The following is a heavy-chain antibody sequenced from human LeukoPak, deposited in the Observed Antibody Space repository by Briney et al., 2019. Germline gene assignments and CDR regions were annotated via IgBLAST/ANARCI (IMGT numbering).Heavy chain of an antibody. CDR2: IKSDGKT. D-gene: IGHD3-22*01. J-gene: IGHJ1*01. Sequence: GGSLRLSCAAFGFIFSSYWMHWVRQAPGKGLVWVSRIKSDGKTNYADSVKGRFTISRDNAKNTVSLQMNSLRAEDTGVYYCARAPSEIGGYYPEYFRHWGQGTLVTVSS. CDR1: GFIFSSYW. V-gene: IGHV3-74*01. CDR3: ARAPSEIGGYYPEYFRH.